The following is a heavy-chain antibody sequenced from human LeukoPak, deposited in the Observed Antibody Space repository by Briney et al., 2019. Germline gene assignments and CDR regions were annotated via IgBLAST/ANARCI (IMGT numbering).Heavy chain of an antibody. CDR3: AKTTAGHSSGRYPGWPIDY. J-gene: IGHJ4*02. CDR2: VSGSGGDT. Sequence: GGSLRLSCAASGFTFSSYAMSWVRQAPGKGLEWVSGVSGSGGDTYFADSVKGRFTISRDNSKNTVFLQMDSLRAEDTAVYYCAKTTAGHSSGRYPGWPIDYWGQGTLVTVSS. V-gene: IGHV3-23*01. CDR1: GFTFSSYA. D-gene: IGHD6-19*01.